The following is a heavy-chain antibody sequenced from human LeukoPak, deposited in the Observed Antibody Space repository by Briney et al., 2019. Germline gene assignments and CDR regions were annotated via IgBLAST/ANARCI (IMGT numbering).Heavy chain of an antibody. V-gene: IGHV3-74*01. CDR3: ARRIVGAGPFDY. D-gene: IGHD1-26*01. CDR1: GFTFSSYW. CDR2: INSDGSST. J-gene: IGHJ4*02. Sequence: PGGSLRLSCAASGFTFSSYWMHWVRQAPGKGLVWVSRINSDGSSTSCADSVKGRFTISRDNAKNTLYLQMNSLRAEDTAVYYCARRIVGAGPFDYWGQGTLVTVSS.